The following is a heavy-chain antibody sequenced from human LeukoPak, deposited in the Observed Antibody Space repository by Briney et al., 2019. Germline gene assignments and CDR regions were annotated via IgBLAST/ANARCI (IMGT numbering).Heavy chain of an antibody. CDR2: INSGGST. CDR1: GFTFSTYA. D-gene: IGHD3-10*01. Sequence: GGSLRLSCAASGFTFSTYAMSWVRRAPGKGLEWVSVINSGGSTYYADSVKGRFTISRDNSKNTLYLQMNSLRAEDTAVYYCARDLAYYGSGKQNYWGRGTLVTVSS. CDR3: ARDLAYYGSGKQNY. V-gene: IGHV3-66*01. J-gene: IGHJ4*02.